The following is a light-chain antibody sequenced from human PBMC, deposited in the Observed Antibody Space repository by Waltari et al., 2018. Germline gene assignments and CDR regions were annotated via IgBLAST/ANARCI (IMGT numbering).Light chain of an antibody. Sequence: EILMTQSPLTLSVSPGERGTLSCRASQSISRNLAWYQQKPGQAPRLLIYGASTRATGIPARFSGTGSGTEFTLTISSLQSEDFAIYYCQQYNNWRTFGQGTKLEI. J-gene: IGKJ2*01. CDR3: QQYNNWRT. V-gene: IGKV3-15*01. CDR1: QSISRN. CDR2: GAS.